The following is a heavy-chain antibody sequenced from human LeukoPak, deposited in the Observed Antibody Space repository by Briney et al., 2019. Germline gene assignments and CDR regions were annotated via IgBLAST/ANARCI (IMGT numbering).Heavy chain of an antibody. J-gene: IGHJ4*02. CDR3: ARXXGPYHLXIDY. D-gene: IGHD3-3*02. CDR2: IYYSGST. V-gene: IGHV4-59*01. Sequence: NPSETLSLTCTVSGGSISSYYWSWIRQPPGKGLEWIGYIYYSGSTNYNPSLKSRVTISVDTSKNQFSLKLSSVTAADTAVYYCARXXGPYHLXIDYWGQGTLVTVSS. CDR1: GGSISSYY.